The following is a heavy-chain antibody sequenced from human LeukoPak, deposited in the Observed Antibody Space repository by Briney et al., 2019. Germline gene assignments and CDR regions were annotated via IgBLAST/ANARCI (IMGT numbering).Heavy chain of an antibody. D-gene: IGHD2-8*01. CDR2: IIPIFGTA. V-gene: IGHV1-69*06. CDR3: ARERRYCTNGVCHDAFDI. J-gene: IGHJ3*02. Sequence: SVKVSCKASGGTFSSYAISWVRQAPGQGLEWMGGIIPIFGTANYAQKFQGGVTITADKSTSTAYMELSSLRSEDTAVYYCARERRYCTNGVCHDAFDIWGQGTMVTVSS. CDR1: GGTFSSYA.